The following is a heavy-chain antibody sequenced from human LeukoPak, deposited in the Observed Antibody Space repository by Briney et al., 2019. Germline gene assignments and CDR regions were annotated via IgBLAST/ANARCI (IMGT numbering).Heavy chain of an antibody. J-gene: IGHJ4*01. Sequence: SETLSLTCTVSGGSISSYYWSWIRQPPGKGLEWIGYIYYGGSTSYNPSLKRRVTISVDTSKNQLSLKLSSVTAADTAVYYCARYHRGSYYFDYWGQGTLVTVSS. V-gene: IGHV4-59*01. CDR2: IYYGGST. CDR3: ARYHRGSYYFDY. CDR1: GGSISSYY. D-gene: IGHD1-26*01.